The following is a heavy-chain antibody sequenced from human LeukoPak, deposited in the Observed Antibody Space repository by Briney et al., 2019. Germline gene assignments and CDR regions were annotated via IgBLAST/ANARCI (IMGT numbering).Heavy chain of an antibody. J-gene: IGHJ4*02. V-gene: IGHV4-59*01. CDR1: GGPLSAYY. CDR2: IYDSGCT. D-gene: IGHD1-1*01. CDR3: ATGETGSTLGGY. Sequence: PSETLSLTCTVSGGPLSAYYWTWIRQPPGKGLEWIGYIYDSGCTNYNPSLKSRVTISVDTSKNQFSLKLTSVTAADTAVYYCATGETGSTLGGYWGQGTLVTVSS.